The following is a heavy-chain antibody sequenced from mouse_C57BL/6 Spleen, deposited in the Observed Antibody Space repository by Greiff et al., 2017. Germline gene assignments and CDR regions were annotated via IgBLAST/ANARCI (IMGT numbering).Heavy chain of an antibody. Sequence: QVQLQQPGAELVRPGSSVKLSCKASGYTFTSYWLHWVKQWPIQGLECIGNIDPSDSKTHYNQQFKGKATLTGDKSSSTAYMQLNSLTSEDSAVYYCAGGNYSNYFDYWGQGTTLTVSS. CDR1: GYTFTSYW. J-gene: IGHJ2*01. D-gene: IGHD2-1*01. CDR3: AGGNYSNYFDY. CDR2: IDPSDSKT. V-gene: IGHV1-52*01.